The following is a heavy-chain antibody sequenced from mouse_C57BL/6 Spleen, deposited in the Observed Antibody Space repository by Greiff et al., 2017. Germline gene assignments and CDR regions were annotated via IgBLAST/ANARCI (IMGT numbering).Heavy chain of an antibody. J-gene: IGHJ3*01. CDR2: INPGSGGT. Sequence: VQLQQSGAELVRPGTSVKVSCKASGYAFTNYLIEWVKQRPGQGLEWIGVINPGSGGTKYNEKFKSKATLTVDKPSSTAYMQLSSLTSEDSAVYYSYYDEVAYWGQGTLVTVSA. D-gene: IGHD1-1*01. CDR1: GYAFTNYL. CDR3: YYDEVAY. V-gene: IGHV1-54*01.